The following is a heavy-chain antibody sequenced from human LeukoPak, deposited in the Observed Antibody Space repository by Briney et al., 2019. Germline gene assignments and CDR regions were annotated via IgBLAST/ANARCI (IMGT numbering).Heavy chain of an antibody. CDR1: GYTFTSYG. CDR2: TSAYNGHT. D-gene: IGHD2-2*01. V-gene: IGHV1-18*01. CDR3: ARSCSTTSCYLYGMDV. J-gene: IGHJ6*02. Sequence: GASVKVSCKASGYTFTSYGISWVRQAPGQGLEWMGWTSAYNGHTNYAQKLQDRVTMTTDTATSTAYMELRSLRSDGTAIYYCARSCSTTSCYLYGMDVWGQGTTVTVSS.